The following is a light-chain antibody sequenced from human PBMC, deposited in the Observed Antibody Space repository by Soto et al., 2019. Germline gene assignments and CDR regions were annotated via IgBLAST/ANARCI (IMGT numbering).Light chain of an antibody. V-gene: IGLV2-11*01. CDR1: NSDIGNYNL. CDR2: AVS. CDR3: WSYTSSSTYV. J-gene: IGLJ1*01. Sequence: QSVLTQPRSVSGSPGQSVSISCTGTNSDIGNYNLVSWYQQPPGKAPKLIISAVSRRPSGVPDRFSGSKSGNTASLTISGLQADDEADYYCWSYTSSSTYVFGTGTKLTVL.